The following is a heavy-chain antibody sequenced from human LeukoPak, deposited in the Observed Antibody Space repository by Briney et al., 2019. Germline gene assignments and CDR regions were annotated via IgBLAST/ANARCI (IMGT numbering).Heavy chain of an antibody. V-gene: IGHV3-23*01. CDR1: RFTFSSYA. CDR3: ARGGLGIGDFDI. D-gene: IGHD7-27*01. Sequence: PGGSLRLSCAASRFTFSSYAMSWVRQAPGKGLEWVSAISGSGGRTYYADSVKGRFTISRDNSKNTLYLQMNSLRAEDTAVYYCARGGLGIGDFDIWGQGTMVTVSS. CDR2: ISGSGGRT. J-gene: IGHJ3*02.